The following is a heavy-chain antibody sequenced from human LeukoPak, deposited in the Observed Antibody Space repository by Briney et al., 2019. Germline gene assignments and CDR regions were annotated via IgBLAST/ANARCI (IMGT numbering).Heavy chain of an antibody. CDR3: ARDLEAYYDFWSGYQGDGY. CDR1: GGTFSSYA. J-gene: IGHJ4*02. D-gene: IGHD3-3*01. Sequence: ASVKVSCKASGGTFSSYAISWVRQAPGQGLEWMGGIIPIFGTANYAQKFQGRVTITTDESTSTAYMELSSLRSEDTAVYYCARDLEAYYDFWSGYQGDGYWGQGTLVTVSS. V-gene: IGHV1-69*05. CDR2: IIPIFGTA.